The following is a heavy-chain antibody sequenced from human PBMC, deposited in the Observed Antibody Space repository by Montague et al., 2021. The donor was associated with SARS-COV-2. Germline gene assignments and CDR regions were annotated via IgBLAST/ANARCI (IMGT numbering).Heavy chain of an antibody. CDR2: IYYSGST. D-gene: IGHD2-8*01. CDR3: ARLLRSCSNGVCRTYYYYTMDV. V-gene: IGHV4-59*01. J-gene: IGHJ6*02. CDR1: GESISGYY. Sequence: SETLSLTCTVSGESISGYYWSWIRQSPGKGLEWIGYIYYSGSTKYNPFLESRVTVSVDRSKNQVSLKLSSVTPADTAVYYCARLLRSCSNGVCRTYYYYTMDVWGQGTTVTVSS.